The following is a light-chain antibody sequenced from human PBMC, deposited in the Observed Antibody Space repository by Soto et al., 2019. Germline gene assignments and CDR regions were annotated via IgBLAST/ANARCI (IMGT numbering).Light chain of an antibody. CDR2: AAS. CDR3: QQSYSTPQDT. CDR1: QSISSY. Sequence: DIQMTQSPSSLSASVGDRVTITCRASQSISSYLNWYQQKPGKAPKLLIYAASSLQSGVPSRFSGSGSGTDFTLTISSLQPEDFATYYCQQSYSTPQDTFGQETKLEIK. V-gene: IGKV1-39*01. J-gene: IGKJ2*01.